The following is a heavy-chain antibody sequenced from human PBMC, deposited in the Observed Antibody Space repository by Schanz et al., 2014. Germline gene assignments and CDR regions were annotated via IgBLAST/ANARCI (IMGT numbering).Heavy chain of an antibody. CDR3: ARDRSFDY. CDR1: GYTFTSYD. V-gene: IGHV1-8*02. Sequence: QVQLIQSGAEVKKPGASVKVSCTASGYTFTSYDINWVRQAPGQGLEWLGWMNPNSGNPGFAQKFRGRVTMTRNTSMSTAYIELHILTSEDTAVYCCARDRSFDYWGQGTLVTVSS. J-gene: IGHJ4*02. CDR2: MNPNSGNP.